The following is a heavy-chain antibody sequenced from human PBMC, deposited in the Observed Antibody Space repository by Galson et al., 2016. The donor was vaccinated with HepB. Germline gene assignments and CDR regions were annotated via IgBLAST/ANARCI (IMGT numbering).Heavy chain of an antibody. Sequence: QSGAEVKKPGESLKISRKGSGYRFANYWIGWVRQMPGKGLESMGIVYPGNSEIRYSPSFQGQVTISADKSITTVYLQWNSLKASDSAICYCARHECRGSDCFSAYDFWGQGTVVTVSS. CDR3: ARHECRGSDCFSAYDF. CDR1: GYRFANYW. J-gene: IGHJ3*01. CDR2: VYPGNSEI. D-gene: IGHD2-21*02. V-gene: IGHV5-51*01.